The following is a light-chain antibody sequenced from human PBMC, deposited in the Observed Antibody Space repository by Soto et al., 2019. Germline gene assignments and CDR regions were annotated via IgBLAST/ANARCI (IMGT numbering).Light chain of an antibody. J-gene: IGKJ5*01. CDR2: KAS. CDR1: QSISVW. Sequence: DIQMTQSPSTLSASVGDRVTITCRASQSISVWLAWYQQKAGKAPNLLIYKASRLESGVPSRFSGSGSETEFTLTISSLQPEDFATYYCQQLNSYPPTFGQGTRLEIK. V-gene: IGKV1-5*03. CDR3: QQLNSYPPT.